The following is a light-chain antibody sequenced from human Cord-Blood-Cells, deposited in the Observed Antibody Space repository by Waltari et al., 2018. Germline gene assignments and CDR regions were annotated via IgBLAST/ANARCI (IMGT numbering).Light chain of an antibody. CDR3: SSYAGSNNLV. CDR1: SSDDGGHNH. J-gene: IGLJ2*01. V-gene: IGLV2-8*01. Sequence: QSALTPPPSASGSPGQSVTISCTGTSSDDGGHNHVSWYQQHPGKAPKLMIYEDSKRPSGVPDRFSGSKSGNTASLTVSGLQAEDEADYYCSSYAGSNNLVFGGGTKLTVL. CDR2: EDS.